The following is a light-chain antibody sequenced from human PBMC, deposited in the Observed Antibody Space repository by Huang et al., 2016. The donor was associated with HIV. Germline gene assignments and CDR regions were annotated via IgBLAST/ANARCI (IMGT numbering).Light chain of an antibody. J-gene: IGKJ4*01. CDR2: GAS. CDR3: QQYDNWPLT. V-gene: IGKV3-15*01. CDR1: LSVSTN. Sequence: ERVMTQSPATVSLAPGERATLSGRASLSVSTNLAWYQQRPGQAPRRLIYGASTRATGIPARFSGGGSGAEFTLTISSLQSEDFAVYYCQQYDNWPLTFGGGTKVQIK.